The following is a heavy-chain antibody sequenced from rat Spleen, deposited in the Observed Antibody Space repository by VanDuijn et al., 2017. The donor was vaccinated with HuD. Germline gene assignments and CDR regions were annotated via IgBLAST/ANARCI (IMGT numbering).Heavy chain of an antibody. CDR2: IWNNGDT. V-gene: IGHV2-47*01. D-gene: IGHD4-6*01. Sequence: QVQLKESGPGLVQPSQTLSLTCTVSGLSFTSNSVSWIRQLPGKGLEWMGVIWNNGDTDYNSAIKSRLSISRDTSKSQVFLKMNSQQTEDTAMYFCARDRIGPFDSWGQGVMVTVSS. J-gene: IGHJ2*01. CDR3: ARDRIGPFDS. CDR1: GLSFTSNS.